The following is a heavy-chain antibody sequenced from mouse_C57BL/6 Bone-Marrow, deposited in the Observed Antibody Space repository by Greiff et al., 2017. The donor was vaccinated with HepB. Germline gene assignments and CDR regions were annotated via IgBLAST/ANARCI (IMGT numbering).Heavy chain of an antibody. CDR2: ISNGGGST. CDR1: GFTFSDYY. CDR3: ARPVTGAWFAY. J-gene: IGHJ3*01. V-gene: IGHV5-12*01. Sequence: EVKLVESGGGLVQPGGSLKLSCAASGFTFSDYYMYWVRQTPEKRLEWVAYISNGGGSTYYPDTVKGRFTISRDNAKNTLYLQMSRLKSEDTAMYYCARPVTGAWFAYWGQGTLVTVSA. D-gene: IGHD2-1*01.